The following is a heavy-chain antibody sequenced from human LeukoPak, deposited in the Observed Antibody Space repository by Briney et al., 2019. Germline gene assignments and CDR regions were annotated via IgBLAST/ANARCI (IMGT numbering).Heavy chain of an antibody. CDR2: ISGSGDNT. V-gene: IGHV3-23*01. CDR3: AKGSYYDSSGSFYFDY. J-gene: IGHJ4*02. Sequence: GGSLRLSCAAPGFTFSSYAMSWVRPAPGKGVGWVSGISGSGDNTYYADSVKGRFTISRDNSKNTLYVQVNSLGTEDTAAYYCAKGSYYDSSGSFYFDYWGQGTLVTVSS. CDR1: GFTFSSYA. D-gene: IGHD3-22*01.